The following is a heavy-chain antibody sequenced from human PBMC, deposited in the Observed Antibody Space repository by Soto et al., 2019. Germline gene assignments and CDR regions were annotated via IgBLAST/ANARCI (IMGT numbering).Heavy chain of an antibody. CDR3: AGQRRGYSYGYFFDY. V-gene: IGHV4-34*01. Sequence: SETLSLTCAVYGGSFSGYYWSWIRQPPGKGLEWIGEINHSGSTNYNPSLKSRVTISVDTSKNQFSLKLSSVTAADTAVYYCAGQRRGYSYGYFFDYWGQGTLVTVSS. CDR1: GGSFSGYY. CDR2: INHSGST. J-gene: IGHJ4*02. D-gene: IGHD5-18*01.